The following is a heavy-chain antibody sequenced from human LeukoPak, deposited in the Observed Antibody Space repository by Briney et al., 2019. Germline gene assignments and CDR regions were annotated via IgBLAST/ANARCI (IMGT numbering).Heavy chain of an antibody. CDR2: IYYSGST. V-gene: IGHV4-59*01. J-gene: IGHJ6*03. CDR1: GGSISSYY. D-gene: IGHD4-17*01. CDR3: ARVSDTTGYYYYMDV. Sequence: PSETLSLTCTVSGGSISSYYWSWIRQPPGKGLEWIGYIYYSGSTNYNPSLKSRVTISVDTSKNQFSLKLSSVTAADTAVYYCARVSDTTGYYYYMDVWGKGTTVTISS.